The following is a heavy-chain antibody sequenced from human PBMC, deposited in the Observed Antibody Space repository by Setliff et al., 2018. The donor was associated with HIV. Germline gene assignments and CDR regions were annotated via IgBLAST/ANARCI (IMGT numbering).Heavy chain of an antibody. D-gene: IGHD3-22*01. CDR2: INHSGST. CDR3: AREDTTGYYSLSAFDI. J-gene: IGHJ3*02. Sequence: SETLSLTCAVYGGSFSGYYWSWIRQPPGKGLEWIGEINHSGSTSYNPSLKSRVTMSVDTSKNQFSLKLKSVTAADTAVYYCAREDTTGYYSLSAFDIWGQGTLVTVSS. V-gene: IGHV4-34*01. CDR1: GGSFSGYY.